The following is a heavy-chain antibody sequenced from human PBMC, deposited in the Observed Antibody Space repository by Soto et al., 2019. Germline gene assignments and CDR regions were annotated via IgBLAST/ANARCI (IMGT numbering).Heavy chain of an antibody. V-gene: IGHV3-23*01. D-gene: IGHD2-21*01. CDR3: TKEPKKSISHDY. CDR1: GFTFSEYA. CDR2: ISSSGGTT. Sequence: EVQLLESGGGLVQPGGSLRLSCAASGFTFSEYAMSWVRQAPGKGLEWVSSISSSGGTTSYTDSVKGRFTISRDNSKNTLFLQMNGLRAEDTAIYYCTKEPKKSISHDYWGLGTLATVSP. J-gene: IGHJ4*02.